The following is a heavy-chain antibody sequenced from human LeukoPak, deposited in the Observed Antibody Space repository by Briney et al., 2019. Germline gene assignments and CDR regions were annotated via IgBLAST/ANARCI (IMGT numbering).Heavy chain of an antibody. D-gene: IGHD3-3*01. J-gene: IGHJ4*02. CDR1: GFTLMTYT. V-gene: IGHV3-21*01. CDR2: ISSGNSEI. CDR3: ARAFDFWSGYSLDY. Sequence: PGGSLRLSCTASGFTLMTYTMNWVRQAPGKGLEWVSSISSGNSEIFYADSVKGRFTISRDNAKNSLHLQMNTLRAEDTAVYYCARAFDFWSGYSLDYWGQGTLVTVSS.